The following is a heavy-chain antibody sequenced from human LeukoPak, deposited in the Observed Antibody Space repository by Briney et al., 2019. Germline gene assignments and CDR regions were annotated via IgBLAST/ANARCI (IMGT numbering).Heavy chain of an antibody. V-gene: IGHV4-61*02. CDR2: IYTSGST. Sequence: PSQTLSLTCTVSGGSISSGSYYWSWIRQPAGKGLEWIGRIYTSGSTNYNPSLKSRVTISVDTSKNQFSLKLSSVTAADTAVYYCARGWNYYYMDVWGKGTTVTVSS. D-gene: IGHD5-24*01. CDR1: GGSISSGSYY. J-gene: IGHJ6*03. CDR3: ARGWNYYYMDV.